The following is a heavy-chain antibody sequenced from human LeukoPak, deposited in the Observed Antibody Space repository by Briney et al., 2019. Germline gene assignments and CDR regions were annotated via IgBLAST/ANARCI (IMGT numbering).Heavy chain of an antibody. V-gene: IGHV1-69*04. CDR3: ASHSYQLLLFDY. CDR2: IIPILGIA. D-gene: IGHD2-2*01. CDR1: GGTFSSYA. Sequence: SVKVSCKASGGTFSSYAISWVGQAPGQGLEWMGRIIPILGIANYAQKFQGRVTITADKSTSTAYMELSSLRSEDTAVYYCASHSYQLLLFDYWGQGTLVTVSS. J-gene: IGHJ4*02.